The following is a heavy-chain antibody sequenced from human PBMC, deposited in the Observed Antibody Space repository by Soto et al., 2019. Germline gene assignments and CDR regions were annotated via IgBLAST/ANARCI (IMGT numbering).Heavy chain of an antibody. CDR2: VYYSGST. V-gene: IGHV4-39*01. Sequence: PSETLYLTCTVSGGSVSSSSYYWGWVRQPPGKGLEWIGSVYYSGSTYYNPSLESRVTISVDKSKNQFSLKLMSLSAADTAVYYCGRLEELATISYYFDYWGQGALVT. D-gene: IGHD1-1*01. CDR1: GGSVSSSSYY. CDR3: GRLEELATISYYFDY. J-gene: IGHJ4*02.